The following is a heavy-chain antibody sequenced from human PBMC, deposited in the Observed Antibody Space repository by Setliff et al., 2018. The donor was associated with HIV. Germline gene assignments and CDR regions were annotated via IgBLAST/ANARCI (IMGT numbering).Heavy chain of an antibody. D-gene: IGHD4-17*01. CDR1: GGSITGYF. CDR3: AREIYGGNSRPFDY. CDR2: IYYNGNT. Sequence: SETLSLTCTVSGGSITGYFWNWIRQSPGKGLERIGYIYYNGNTNYNPTLNSRGTISVDTSKNQFSLKLTSVTAADTAVYYCAREIYGGNSRPFDYWGQGTLVTVSS. V-gene: IGHV4-59*01. J-gene: IGHJ4*02.